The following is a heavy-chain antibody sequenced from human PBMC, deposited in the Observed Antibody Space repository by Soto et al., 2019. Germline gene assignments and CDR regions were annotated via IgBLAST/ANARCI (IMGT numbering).Heavy chain of an antibody. D-gene: IGHD4-17*01. V-gene: IGHV3-23*01. Sequence: GGSLRLSCAASGFTFSSYAMSWVRQAPGKGLEWVSAISGSGGSTYYADSVKGRFTISRDNSKNTLYLQMNSLRAEDTAVYYCAKPPRRDYGDYDGFYFDYWGQGTLVTVSS. J-gene: IGHJ4*02. CDR3: AKPPRRDYGDYDGFYFDY. CDR2: ISGSGGST. CDR1: GFTFSSYA.